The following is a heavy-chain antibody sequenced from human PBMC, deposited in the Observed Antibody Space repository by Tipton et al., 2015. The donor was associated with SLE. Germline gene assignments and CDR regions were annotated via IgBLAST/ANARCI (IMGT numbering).Heavy chain of an antibody. CDR3: ARGPSYYYDR. D-gene: IGHD3-22*01. Sequence: LRLSCTVSGGSISSYYWSWIRQPPGKGLEWIGYIYYSGSTNYNPSLKSRVTISVDTSKNQFSLKLSSVTAADTAVYYCARGPSYYYDRWGQGTLVTVSS. V-gene: IGHV4-59*12. J-gene: IGHJ4*02. CDR2: IYYSGST. CDR1: GGSISSYY.